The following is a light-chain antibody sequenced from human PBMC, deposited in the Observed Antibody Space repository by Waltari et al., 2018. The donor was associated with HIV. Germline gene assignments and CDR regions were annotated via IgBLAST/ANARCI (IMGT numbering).Light chain of an antibody. J-gene: IGLJ1*01. Sequence: SVLTQPPSVSVAPGQRVTISCTGTISNIGAGYDVHWYQQLPGTAPKLLIYGHTNRPSGVPDRFSGSKSGTSASLAITGLQAEDEADYYCQSYDGSLGGYVFGTGTAVTVL. V-gene: IGLV1-40*01. CDR2: GHT. CDR1: ISNIGAGYD. CDR3: QSYDGSLGGYV.